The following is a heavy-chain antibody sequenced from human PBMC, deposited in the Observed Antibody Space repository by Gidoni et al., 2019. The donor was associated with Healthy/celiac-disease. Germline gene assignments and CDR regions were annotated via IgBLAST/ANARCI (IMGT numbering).Heavy chain of an antibody. CDR2: ISWNSGSI. D-gene: IGHD4-17*01. V-gene: IGHV3-9*01. Sequence: EVQLVESGGGLVQPGRSLRLSCSASGFTFDDYAMHWVRQAPGKGLGWVSGISWNSGSIGYADSVKGRFTISRDNAKNSLYLQMNSLRAEDTALYYCAKGITVTTWDYYYGMDVWGQGTTVTVSS. J-gene: IGHJ6*02. CDR1: GFTFDDYA. CDR3: AKGITVTTWDYYYGMDV.